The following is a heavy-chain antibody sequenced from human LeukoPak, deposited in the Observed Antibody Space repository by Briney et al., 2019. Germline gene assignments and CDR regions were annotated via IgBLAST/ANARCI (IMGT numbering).Heavy chain of an antibody. D-gene: IGHD3-10*01. CDR1: GYTFTSYG. Sequence: GASVKFSCKASGYTFTSYGITWVRQAPGQGREWRGWLSAYNGNTNYAQKHQSRVTMTTDTSTSTAYMELRSLRSDDTAVYYCARGVIPGSYYTDYYYYGMDVWGQGTTVTVSS. CDR3: ARGVIPGSYYTDYYYYGMDV. V-gene: IGHV1-18*01. CDR2: LSAYNGNT. J-gene: IGHJ6*02.